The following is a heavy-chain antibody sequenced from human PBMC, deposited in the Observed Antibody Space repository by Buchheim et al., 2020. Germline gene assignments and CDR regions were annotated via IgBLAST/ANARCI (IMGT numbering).Heavy chain of an antibody. J-gene: IGHJ5*02. CDR1: GFAFSGYA. V-gene: IGHV3-23*01. CDR3: AKPVSVTRVYNFFDP. Sequence: EVQLLESGGGLVQPGGSLRLSCAVSGFAFSGYAMSWVRQASGKGLEWVSAISGSGITTYYADSVKGRFTISRDTSKNTLYLQMNSLSSEDTAVYYCAKPVSVTRVYNFFDPWGQGTL. D-gene: IGHD2-8*01. CDR2: ISGSGITT.